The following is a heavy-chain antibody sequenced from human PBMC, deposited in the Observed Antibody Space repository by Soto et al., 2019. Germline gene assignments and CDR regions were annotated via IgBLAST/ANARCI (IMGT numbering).Heavy chain of an antibody. CDR2: IYHSGST. CDR1: GGSISSGGYS. J-gene: IGHJ6*02. V-gene: IGHV4-30-2*01. Sequence: PSETLSLTCAVSGGSISSGGYSWSWIRQPPGKGLEWIGYIYHSGSTYYNPSLKSRVTISVDRSKNQFSLKLSSVTAADTAVYYCAGSGYYYNSGMDVWGQGTLVTVS. D-gene: IGHD3-22*01. CDR3: AGSGYYYNSGMDV.